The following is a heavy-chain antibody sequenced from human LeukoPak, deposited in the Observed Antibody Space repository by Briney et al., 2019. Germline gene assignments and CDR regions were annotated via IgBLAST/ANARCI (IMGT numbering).Heavy chain of an antibody. D-gene: IGHD3-9*01. CDR3: ARGPKYYDILTGYAYNWFDP. J-gene: IGHJ5*02. V-gene: IGHV4-39*07. CDR1: GGSLSSGISY. CDR2: INHSGST. Sequence: PSETLSLTCTVSGGSLSSGISYWSWLRQPPGKGLEWIGQINHSGSTNYNPSLKSRVTISVDTSKNQFSLKLSSVTAADTAVYYCARGPKYYDILTGYAYNWFDPWGQGTLVTVSS.